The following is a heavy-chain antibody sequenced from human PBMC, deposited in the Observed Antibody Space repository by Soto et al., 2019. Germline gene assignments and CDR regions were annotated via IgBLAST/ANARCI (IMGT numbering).Heavy chain of an antibody. D-gene: IGHD6-13*01. CDR2: IWYDGSNK. Sequence: QVQLVESGGGVVQPGRSLRLSCAASGFTFSSYGMHWVRQAPGKGLEGVAVIWYDGSNKYYADSVKGRFTISRDNSKNPQYLQMNSLRAEDTAVYYCARDQLYSSSWSDYWGQGTLVTVSS. V-gene: IGHV3-33*01. CDR1: GFTFSSYG. CDR3: ARDQLYSSSWSDY. J-gene: IGHJ4*02.